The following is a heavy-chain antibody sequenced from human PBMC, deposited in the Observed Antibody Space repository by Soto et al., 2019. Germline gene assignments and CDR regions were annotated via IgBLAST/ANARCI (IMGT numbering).Heavy chain of an antibody. Sequence: SETLSLTCTVSGGSISSYYWSWIRQPPGKGLEWIGYIFYSGSTNYNPSLRSRVTTSVDTSKNQFSLKLSSVSAADTAVYYCARGLRPFSWFDPWGQGTLVTVSS. CDR1: GGSISSYY. CDR3: ARGLRPFSWFDP. J-gene: IGHJ5*02. D-gene: IGHD5-12*01. CDR2: IFYSGST. V-gene: IGHV4-59*01.